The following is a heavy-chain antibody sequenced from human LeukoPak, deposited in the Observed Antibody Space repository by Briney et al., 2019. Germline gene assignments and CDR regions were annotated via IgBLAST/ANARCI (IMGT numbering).Heavy chain of an antibody. V-gene: IGHV4-59*01. CDR3: ASRTMIVGSFDY. D-gene: IGHD3-22*01. CDR2: IYYSGST. Sequence: PSETLSLTCTVSGGSISSYYWSWIRQPPGKGLEWIGYIYYSGSTNYSPSLKSRVTISVDTSKNQFSLKLSSVTAADTAVYYCASRTMIVGSFDYWGQGTLVTVSS. J-gene: IGHJ4*02. CDR1: GGSISSYY.